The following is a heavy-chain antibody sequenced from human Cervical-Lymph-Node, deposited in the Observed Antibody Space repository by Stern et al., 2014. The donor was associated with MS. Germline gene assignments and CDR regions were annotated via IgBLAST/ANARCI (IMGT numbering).Heavy chain of an antibody. CDR2: ISWNSGSL. D-gene: IGHD5-24*01. CDR1: GFTFDDYA. CDR3: AKDKTATIHATAYYYNHYGMDV. J-gene: IGHJ6*02. V-gene: IGHV3-9*01. Sequence: EVQLVQSGGGLVQPGRSLRLSCAASGFTFDDYAMHWVRQAPGKGLEWVSVISWNSGSLGYADSVKGRFTISRDNAKNSLYLQIHSLRAEDTALYYCAKDKTATIHATAYYYNHYGMDVWGQGTTVTVSS.